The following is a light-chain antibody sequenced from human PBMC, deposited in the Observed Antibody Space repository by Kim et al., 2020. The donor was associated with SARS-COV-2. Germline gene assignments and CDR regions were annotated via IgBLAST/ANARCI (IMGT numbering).Light chain of an antibody. Sequence: DIVVTQSPLSLPVTPGEAASISCRASQSLLFSNGYTYRDWYLQKPGQAPQLLIYLGYNRASGVPDRFSGRGSGTDFTLKIRRVEPEDGGVYYCTQSLQMPYAFGQGTKLEI. CDR1: QSLLFSNGYTY. CDR3: TQSLQMPYA. J-gene: IGKJ2*01. CDR2: LGY. V-gene: IGKV2-28*01.